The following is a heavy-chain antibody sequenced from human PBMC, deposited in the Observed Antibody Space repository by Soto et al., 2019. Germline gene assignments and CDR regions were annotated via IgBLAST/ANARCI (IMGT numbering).Heavy chain of an antibody. V-gene: IGHV4-59*01. CDR2: IYYSGST. D-gene: IGHD5-12*01. J-gene: IGHJ4*02. CDR1: GGSISSYY. Sequence: SETLSLTCTVSGGSISSYYWSWIRQPPGKGLEWIGYIYYSGSTNYNPSLKSRVTISVDTSKNQFSLSGLRPEDTAVYYCARPVEMATISRSYLFYWGQGTLVTVSS. CDR3: ARPVEMATISRSYLFY.